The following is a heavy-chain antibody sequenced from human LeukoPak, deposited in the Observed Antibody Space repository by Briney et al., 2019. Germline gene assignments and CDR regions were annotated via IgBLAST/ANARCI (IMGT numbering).Heavy chain of an antibody. J-gene: IGHJ6*03. CDR2: INSDGSST. Sequence: GGSLRLSCAASGFTFSSYWMHWVRQAPGKGLVWVSRINSDGSSTSYADSVKGRFTISRDNAKNTLYLQMNSLRAEDTAVYYCARDRLPNYYGSGSYPYYYYMDVWGKGTTVTVSS. CDR1: GFTFSSYW. V-gene: IGHV3-74*01. D-gene: IGHD3-10*01. CDR3: ARDRLPNYYGSGSYPYYYYMDV.